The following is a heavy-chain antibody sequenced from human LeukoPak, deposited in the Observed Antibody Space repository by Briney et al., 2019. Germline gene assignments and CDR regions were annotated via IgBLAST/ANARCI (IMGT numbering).Heavy chain of an antibody. CDR3: ARSDSSGYYLAGHLDS. J-gene: IGHJ4*02. CDR2: ISGSSSYI. CDR1: GFTFSSYA. Sequence: GESLRLSCAASGFTFSSYAMNWVRRAPGKGLEWVSFISGSSSYIYYADPVKGRFTISRDNARKSVYLHMNSLRADDTAVYYCARSDSSGYYLAGHLDSWGLGTLVTVSS. D-gene: IGHD3-22*01. V-gene: IGHV3-21*01.